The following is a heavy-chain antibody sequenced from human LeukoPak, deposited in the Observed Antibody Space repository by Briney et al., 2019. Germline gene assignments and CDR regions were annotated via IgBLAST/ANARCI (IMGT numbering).Heavy chain of an antibody. CDR1: GGSISTYY. D-gene: IGHD3-10*01. Sequence: SETLSLTCTVSGGSISTYYWGWIRQPPGKGLEWIGNIFYSGSTYYSPSLRSRVTISLDTSRNQFSLKLNSVTAADTAVYYCAKSNGYGLVDIWGQGTMVTVSS. CDR3: AKSNGYGLVDI. J-gene: IGHJ3*02. CDR2: IFYSGST. V-gene: IGHV4-39*07.